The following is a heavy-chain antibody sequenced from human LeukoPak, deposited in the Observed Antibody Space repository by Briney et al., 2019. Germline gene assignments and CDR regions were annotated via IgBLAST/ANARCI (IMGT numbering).Heavy chain of an antibody. D-gene: IGHD2-21*01. J-gene: IGHJ3*02. V-gene: IGHV3-71*01. CDR2: IRNKGYGGTT. Sequence: GGSLRLSCAASGFTVSDYYMTWVRQAPGKGLEWVGVIRNKGYGGTTEYAASVKGRFTISRDDSESIAWLQMNSLKTEDTAVYYCVRYVVAYRVLDIWGEGTTVTVSS. CDR3: VRYVVAYRVLDI. CDR1: GFTVSDYY.